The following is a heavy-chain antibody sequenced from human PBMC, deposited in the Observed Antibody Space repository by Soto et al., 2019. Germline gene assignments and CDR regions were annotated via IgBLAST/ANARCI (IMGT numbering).Heavy chain of an antibody. CDR3: AQTNLSSSSRRFVSYYYYYGMDL. D-gene: IGHD6-13*01. J-gene: IGHJ6*02. V-gene: IGHV3-30-3*01. CDR2: ISYDGSNK. Sequence: GGSLRLSCAASGFTFSSYAMHWVRQAPGKGLEWVAVISYDGSNKYYADSVKGRFTISRDNSKNTLYLQMNSLRAEDTAVYYCAQTNLSSSSRRFVSYYYYYGMDLWGQGTTVTVSS. CDR1: GFTFSSYA.